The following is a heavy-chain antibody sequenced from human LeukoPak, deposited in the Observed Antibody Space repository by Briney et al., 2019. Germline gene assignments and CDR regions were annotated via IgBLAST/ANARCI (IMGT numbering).Heavy chain of an antibody. CDR2: IIPILGIA. Sequence: SAKVSCKAPGGTFSSYTISWVRQAPGQGLEWMGRIIPILGIANYAQKFQGRVTITADKSTSTAYMELSSLRSEDTAVYYCARDISQLWYFDYWGQGTLVTVSS. D-gene: IGHD5-18*01. CDR3: ARDISQLWYFDY. J-gene: IGHJ4*02. V-gene: IGHV1-69*04. CDR1: GGTFSSYT.